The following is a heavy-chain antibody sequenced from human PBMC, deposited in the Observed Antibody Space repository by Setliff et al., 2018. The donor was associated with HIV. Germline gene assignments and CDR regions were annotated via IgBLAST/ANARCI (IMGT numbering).Heavy chain of an antibody. Sequence: ASVKVSCKASGYTFTSFAIHWVRQAPGHGLEWMGWINAGNGDTEYSQKFQGRVTIDRDTSATTAYTELRSLRSEDTAVYYCARDGWELDRGRADYFDYWGQGALVTVSS. V-gene: IGHV1-3*01. CDR1: GYTFTSFA. CDR2: INAGNGDT. CDR3: ARDGWELDRGRADYFDY. D-gene: IGHD3-10*01. J-gene: IGHJ4*02.